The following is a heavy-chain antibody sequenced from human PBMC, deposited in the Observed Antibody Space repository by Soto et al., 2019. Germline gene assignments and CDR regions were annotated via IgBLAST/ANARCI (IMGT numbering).Heavy chain of an antibody. J-gene: IGHJ6*02. CDR2: IYYSGST. V-gene: IGHV4-39*01. Sequence: SETLSLTCTDSGGSISSSSYYWGWIRQPPGKGLEWIGSIYYSGSTYYNPSLKSRVTISVDTSKNQFSLKLSSVTAADTAVYYCARSSGWYPYYYYYGMDVWGQGTTVTVSS. CDR1: GGSISSSSYY. D-gene: IGHD6-19*01. CDR3: ARSSGWYPYYYYYGMDV.